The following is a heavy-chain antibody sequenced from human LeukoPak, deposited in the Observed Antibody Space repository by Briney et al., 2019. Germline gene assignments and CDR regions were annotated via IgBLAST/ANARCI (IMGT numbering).Heavy chain of an antibody. CDR1: GFSFSSYA. V-gene: IGHV3-23*01. Sequence: GGSLRLSCAASGFSFSSYAMTWVRQAPGKGLEWVSAISGSGTNTYYSGSVRGRFTISRDNSNNRLYLQMNSVRAEDTAMYFCAKDTAVILTAPFDSWGQGTLVTVSS. J-gene: IGHJ4*02. CDR3: AKDTAVILTAPFDS. D-gene: IGHD2-21*01. CDR2: ISGSGTNT.